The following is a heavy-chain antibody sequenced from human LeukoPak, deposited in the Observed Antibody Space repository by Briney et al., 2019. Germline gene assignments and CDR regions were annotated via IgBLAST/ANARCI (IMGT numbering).Heavy chain of an antibody. CDR1: GDSVSSNSAA. Sequence: SQTLSLTCAISGDSVSSNSAAWNWIRQSRSRGLEWLGRTYYRSKWYNDYAVSVRSRITINPDTSKNQFSLQLNSVTPEDTAVYYCARVAGRSVDFWGQGTLVTVSS. CDR2: TYYRSKWYN. CDR3: ARVAGRSVDF. J-gene: IGHJ4*02. D-gene: IGHD6-19*01. V-gene: IGHV6-1*01.